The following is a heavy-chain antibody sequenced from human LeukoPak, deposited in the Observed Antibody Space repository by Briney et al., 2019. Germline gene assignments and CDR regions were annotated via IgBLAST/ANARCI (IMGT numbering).Heavy chain of an antibody. J-gene: IGHJ4*02. CDR1: GFTFNSYD. CDR2: ISGSGGST. Sequence: GGSLRLSCAASGFTFNSYDMSWVRQAPGKGLEWVSSISGSGGSTYYADSVKGRFTISRDNSKNTLYLQMNSLRAEDTAVYYCAKVWYRIAAAGYYFDYWGQGTLSPSPQ. D-gene: IGHD6-13*01. CDR3: AKVWYRIAAAGYYFDY. V-gene: IGHV3-23*01.